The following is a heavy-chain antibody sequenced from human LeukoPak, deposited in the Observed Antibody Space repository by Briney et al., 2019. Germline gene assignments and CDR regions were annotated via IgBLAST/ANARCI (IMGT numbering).Heavy chain of an antibody. CDR3: APSGNYSGYDYDFHY. CDR1: GFTFSSYE. CDR2: ISGSGSSI. D-gene: IGHD5-12*01. V-gene: IGHV3-48*03. Sequence: GGSLRLSCAASGFTFSSYEMNWVRQAPGKGPEWVSYISGSGSSIYYADSVKGRFTISRDNAKKSLYLQMNSLRAEDTAVYYCAPSGNYSGYDYDFHYWGQGTLVTVYS. J-gene: IGHJ4*02.